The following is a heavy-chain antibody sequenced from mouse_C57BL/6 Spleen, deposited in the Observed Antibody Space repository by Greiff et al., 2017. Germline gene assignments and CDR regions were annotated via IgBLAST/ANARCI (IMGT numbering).Heavy chain of an antibody. CDR2: ISYDGSN. J-gene: IGHJ3*01. Sequence: EVQVVESGPGLVKPSQSLSLTCSVTGYSITSGYYWNWIRQFPGNKLEWMGYISYDGSNNYNPSLKNRISITRDTSKNQFFLKLNSVTTEDTATYYCARDESNWFAYWGQGTLVTVSA. V-gene: IGHV3-6*01. CDR1: GYSITSGYY. CDR3: ARDESNWFAY. D-gene: IGHD2-5*01.